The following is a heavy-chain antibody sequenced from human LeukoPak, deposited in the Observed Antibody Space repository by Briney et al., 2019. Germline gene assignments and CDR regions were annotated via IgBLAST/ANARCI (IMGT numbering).Heavy chain of an antibody. D-gene: IGHD1-26*01. CDR2: VHYAGST. CDR3: ARSSGSRYYIDY. J-gene: IGHJ4*02. V-gene: IGHV4-59*01. Sequence: SETLSLTCTVSSGSTSTYYWSWIRQPPGKRLEWIGFVHYAGSTNYSPSLKSRVTISVDTSKNQFSLKLNSVTAADTAVYYCARSSGSRYYIDYWGQGTLVTVSS. CDR1: SGSTSTYY.